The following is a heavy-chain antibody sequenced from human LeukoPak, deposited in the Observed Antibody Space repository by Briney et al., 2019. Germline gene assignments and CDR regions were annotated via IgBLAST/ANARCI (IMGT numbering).Heavy chain of an antibody. CDR1: GFTFSSYG. D-gene: IGHD6-6*01. J-gene: IGHJ1*01. CDR2: IWYDGSNK. Sequence: GGSLRLSCAASGFTFSSYGMHWVRQAPGKGLEWVAVIWYDGSNKYYADSVKGRFTISRDNSKNTLYLQMNSLRAEDTAVYYCAISSSSAEYFQHWGQGTLVTVSS. CDR3: AISSSSAEYFQH. V-gene: IGHV3-33*01.